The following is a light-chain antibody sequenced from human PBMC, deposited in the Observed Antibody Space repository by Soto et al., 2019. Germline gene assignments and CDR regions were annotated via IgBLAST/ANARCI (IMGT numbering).Light chain of an antibody. CDR3: QQYSNWPPYT. CDR1: QSVNRF. Sequence: EIVMTQSPATLSVSPGERATLSCRASQSVNRFLAWYQQKPGQAPRLLIYTADTRATGIPARFRGSGSGTEFTLTISSLQSEDFAVYYCQQYSNWPPYTFGQGTRLEI. CDR2: TAD. V-gene: IGKV3-15*01. J-gene: IGKJ5*01.